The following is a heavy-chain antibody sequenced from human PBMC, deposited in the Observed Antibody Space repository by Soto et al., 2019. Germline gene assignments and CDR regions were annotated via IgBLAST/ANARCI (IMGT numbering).Heavy chain of an antibody. CDR2: VYDSGST. V-gene: IGHV4-59*01. CDR1: GGSISSSY. CDR3: ARGSGNYYYYGLDV. D-gene: IGHD1-26*01. Sequence: SETLSLTCTVSGGSISSSYWSWIRQPPGKGLEWIGYVYDSGSTNYNPSLRSRVTISVDTSKKQFSLKLSSVTAADTAVYYCARGSGNYYYYGLDVWGQGTTVTVSS. J-gene: IGHJ6*02.